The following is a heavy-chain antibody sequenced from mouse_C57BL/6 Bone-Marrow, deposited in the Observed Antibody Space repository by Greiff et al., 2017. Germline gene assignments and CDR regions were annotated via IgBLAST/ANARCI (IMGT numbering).Heavy chain of an antibody. CDR2: IDPETGDT. Sequence: VQLQQSGAELVRPGASVKLSCTASGFNIKDDYMHWVKQRPEQGLEWIGWIDPETGDTEYASKFQGKATITADTSSNTAYLQLSSLTSEDTAVYYCTHLLIDYWGQGTTLTVSS. V-gene: IGHV14-4*01. CDR1: GFNIKDDY. D-gene: IGHD1-1*01. CDR3: THLLIDY. J-gene: IGHJ2*01.